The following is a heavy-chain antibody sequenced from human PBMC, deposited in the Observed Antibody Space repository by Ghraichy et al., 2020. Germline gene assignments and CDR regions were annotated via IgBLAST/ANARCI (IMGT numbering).Heavy chain of an antibody. D-gene: IGHD1-7*01. V-gene: IGHV3-7*01. CDR3: ATNTAWKYGN. CDR1: GFTFNSHC. CDR2: INRDGSDK. Sequence: GGSLRLSCAASGFTFNSHCMAWVRQAPGKGLEWVANINRDGSDKYYMGSVKGRFTISRDNAKNSLYLQMNSLRADDTAVYHCATNTAWKYGNWGQGALVTVSS. J-gene: IGHJ4*02.